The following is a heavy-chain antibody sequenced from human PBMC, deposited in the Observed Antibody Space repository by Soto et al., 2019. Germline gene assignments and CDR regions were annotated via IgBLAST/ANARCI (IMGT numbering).Heavy chain of an antibody. CDR2: IYSSGTT. V-gene: IGHV4-31*03. CDR1: GGSISSGGYY. J-gene: IGHJ4*02. D-gene: IGHD1-1*01. CDR3: ARGRQQLVDS. Sequence: QVQLQESGPGLVKPSQTLSLTCTVSGGSISSGGYYWYWIRQHPGKGLEWMGYIYSSGTTYYSPYLESRLTISVDTSKNQFSLDLSSVTAADTAVYYCARGRQQLVDSWGQGTLVTVSP.